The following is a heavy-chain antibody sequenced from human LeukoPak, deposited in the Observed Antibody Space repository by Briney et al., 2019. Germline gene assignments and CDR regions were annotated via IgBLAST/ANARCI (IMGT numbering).Heavy chain of an antibody. Sequence: ASVKVSCKASGYTFTSYYMHWVRQAPGQGLEWMGIINPSGGSTSYAQKFQGRVTMTRDMSTSTVHMELSSLRSEDTAVYYCARGARDSSGYSSRWWYFDLWGRGTLVTVSS. D-gene: IGHD3-22*01. J-gene: IGHJ2*01. CDR3: ARGARDSSGYSSRWWYFDL. V-gene: IGHV1-46*01. CDR2: INPSGGST. CDR1: GYTFTSYY.